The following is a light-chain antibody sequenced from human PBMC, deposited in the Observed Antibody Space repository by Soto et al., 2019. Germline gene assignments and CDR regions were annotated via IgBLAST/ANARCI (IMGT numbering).Light chain of an antibody. CDR1: QSVSSSY. CDR2: GAS. V-gene: IGKV3-20*01. Sequence: EIVLTQSPGTLSLSPGERATLSCRASQSVSSSYLAWYQQKPGQAPRLLIYGASSRATGITDRFSGSGSGTDFTLTIRRLEHEDVSVYYCHQYYSSHLTFGGGTKVEIK. J-gene: IGKJ4*01. CDR3: HQYYSSHLT.